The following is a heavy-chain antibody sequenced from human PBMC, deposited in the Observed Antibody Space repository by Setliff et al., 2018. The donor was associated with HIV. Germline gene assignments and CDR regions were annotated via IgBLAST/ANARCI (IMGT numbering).Heavy chain of an antibody. Sequence: ASVKVSCKVSDVTPSNYALNWVRQAPGQGLEWMGWLHTGDGRTSYSVKLQGRFTISRDNTRKSVYLEMNGLRAEDTAVYYCTTGEILPHFPYWGQGTLVTVSS. CDR2: LHTGDGRT. CDR1: DVTPSNYA. CDR3: TTGEILPHFPY. D-gene: IGHD3-10*01. V-gene: IGHV1-8*02. J-gene: IGHJ4*02.